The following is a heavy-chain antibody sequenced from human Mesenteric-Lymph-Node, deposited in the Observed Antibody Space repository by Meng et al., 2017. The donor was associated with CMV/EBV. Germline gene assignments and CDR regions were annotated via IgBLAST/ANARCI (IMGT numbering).Heavy chain of an antibody. CDR1: GFTFSSYA. J-gene: IGHJ3*02. CDR3: AKVNSTSSFFYDAFDI. Sequence: GESLKISCAASGFTFSSYAMSWVRQAPGKGLEWVSAISGSGGTTYYADSVKGRFTISRDNSKNTLYLQMNSLRADDTAVYYCAKVNSTSSFFYDAFDIWGQGTMVTVSS. CDR2: ISGSGGTT. V-gene: IGHV3-23*01. D-gene: IGHD6-6*01.